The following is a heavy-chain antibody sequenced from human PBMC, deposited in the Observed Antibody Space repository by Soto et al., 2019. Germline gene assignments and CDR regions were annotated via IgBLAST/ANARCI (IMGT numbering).Heavy chain of an antibody. Sequence: GASVKVSCKASGYPFTSYGISWVRQAPGQGLEWMGWISAYNGNTNYAQKLQDRVTMTTDTSTSTAYMELRSLRSDDTAVYYCARDSLVAVAGPYYFDYWGQGTLVTVSS. CDR3: ARDSLVAVAGPYYFDY. J-gene: IGHJ4*02. D-gene: IGHD6-19*01. CDR1: GYPFTSYG. CDR2: ISAYNGNT. V-gene: IGHV1-18*01.